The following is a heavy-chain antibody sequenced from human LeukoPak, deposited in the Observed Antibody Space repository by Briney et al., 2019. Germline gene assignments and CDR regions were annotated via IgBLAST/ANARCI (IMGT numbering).Heavy chain of an antibody. D-gene: IGHD4-17*01. Sequence: GRSLRLSCAASGFTFSSYGMHWVRQAPGKGLEWVAVIWYDGSNKYYADSAKGRFTISRDNSKNALYLQMNSLRAEDTAVYYCARDSGDYGDPLAYYYYGMDVWGQGTTVTVSS. CDR2: IWYDGSNK. CDR3: ARDSGDYGDPLAYYYYGMDV. J-gene: IGHJ6*02. V-gene: IGHV3-33*01. CDR1: GFTFSSYG.